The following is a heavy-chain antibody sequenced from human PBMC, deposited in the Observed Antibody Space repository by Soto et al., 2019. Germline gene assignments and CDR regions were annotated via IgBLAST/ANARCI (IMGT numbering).Heavy chain of an antibody. CDR1: GFTFSSNW. CDR3: ARDGEGF. J-gene: IGHJ4*02. CDR2: INTDGTST. D-gene: IGHD2-21*01. Sequence: EVQLVESGGGLVRPGGSLRLSCAASGFTFSSNWMHWVRRVPGRGLVWVSRINTDGTSTNYVDSVKGRFTTSRDNAKNTLYLQMNSLRVEDTAVYYCARDGEGFWGQGTLVTVSS. V-gene: IGHV3-74*01.